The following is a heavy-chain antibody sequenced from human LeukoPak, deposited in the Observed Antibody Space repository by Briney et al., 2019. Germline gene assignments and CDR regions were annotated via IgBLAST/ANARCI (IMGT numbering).Heavy chain of an antibody. Sequence: ASVKVSCKASGCTFTSYYMHWVRQAPGQGLEWMGIINPSGGSTSYAQKFQGRVTMTRDTSTSTVYMELGSLRSEDTAVYYCARDGALYYGSGSPPDPYFDYWGQGTLVTVSS. J-gene: IGHJ4*02. D-gene: IGHD3-10*01. CDR2: INPSGGST. CDR1: GCTFTSYY. V-gene: IGHV1-46*01. CDR3: ARDGALYYGSGSPPDPYFDY.